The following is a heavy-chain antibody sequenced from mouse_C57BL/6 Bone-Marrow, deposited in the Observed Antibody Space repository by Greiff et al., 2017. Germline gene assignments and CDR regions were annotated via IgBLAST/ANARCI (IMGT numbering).Heavy chain of an antibody. Sequence: QVHVKQPGAELVKPGASVKMSCKASGYTFTSYWITWVKQRPGQGLEWIGDIYPGSGSTIYNEKFKSKATLTVDTSSSTAYMQLSSLTSEDSAVYYCARIYYGNYVFDYWGQGTTLTVSS. CDR3: ARIYYGNYVFDY. CDR1: GYTFTSYW. D-gene: IGHD2-1*01. CDR2: IYPGSGST. V-gene: IGHV1-55*01. J-gene: IGHJ2*01.